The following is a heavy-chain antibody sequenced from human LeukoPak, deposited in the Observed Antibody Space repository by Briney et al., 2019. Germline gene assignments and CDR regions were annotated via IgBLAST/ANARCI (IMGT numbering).Heavy chain of an antibody. CDR1: GYTFTSYA. V-gene: IGHV1-3*01. CDR3: ATGIVPAEFDY. J-gene: IGHJ4*02. D-gene: IGHD2-2*01. CDR2: INADNGHT. Sequence: GASVKVSCKASGYTFTSYAMHWVRQAPGQRLEWMGWINADNGHTKYSQKFQGRVTVTRDTSASTAYMELSSLRSEDTAVYYCATGIVPAEFDYRGQGTLVTVSS.